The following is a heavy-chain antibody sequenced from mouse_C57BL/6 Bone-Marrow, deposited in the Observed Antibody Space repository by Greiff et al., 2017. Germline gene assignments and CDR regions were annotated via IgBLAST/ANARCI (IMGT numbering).Heavy chain of an antibody. J-gene: IGHJ3*01. V-gene: IGHV5-4*01. CDR1: GFTFSSYA. D-gene: IGHD2-5*01. CDR3: ARYYYSKGVFAY. Sequence: EVQGVESGGGSVKPGGSLKLSCAASGFTFSSYAMSWVRQTPEKRLEWVATISDGGSYTYYPDNVKGRFTISRDNAKNNLYLQMSHLKSEDTAMYYCARYYYSKGVFAYWGQGTLVTVSA. CDR2: ISDGGSYT.